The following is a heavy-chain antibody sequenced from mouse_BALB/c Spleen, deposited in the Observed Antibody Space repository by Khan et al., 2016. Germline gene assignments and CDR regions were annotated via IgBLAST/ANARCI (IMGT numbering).Heavy chain of an antibody. CDR3: ARSYYGRKDAMDY. CDR2: ISNSGDT. D-gene: IGHD1-1*01. V-gene: IGHV3-2*02. Sequence: EVQLQESGPGLVKPSQSLSFTCTVTGYYITSDYARNWIRQFPGNKLEWMGYISNSGDTGYNPSLKSRITITRDTSYNPFFLQFNSVTSEDTATYEHARSYYGRKDAMDYWRQGSSVTVSS. CDR1: GYYITSDYA. J-gene: IGHJ4*01.